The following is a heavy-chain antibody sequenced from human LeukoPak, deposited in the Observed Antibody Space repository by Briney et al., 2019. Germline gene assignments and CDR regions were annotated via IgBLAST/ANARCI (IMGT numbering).Heavy chain of an antibody. CDR2: INPNSGGT. Sequence: ASVKVSCKASGYTFTGYYMHWVRQAPGQGLEWMGWINPNSGGTNYAQKFQGRVTMTRDTSISTAYMELSRLRSDDTAVYYCARSDYYYYYMDVWGKGTTVAVSS. CDR3: ARSDYYYYYMDV. CDR1: GYTFTGYY. V-gene: IGHV1-2*02. J-gene: IGHJ6*03.